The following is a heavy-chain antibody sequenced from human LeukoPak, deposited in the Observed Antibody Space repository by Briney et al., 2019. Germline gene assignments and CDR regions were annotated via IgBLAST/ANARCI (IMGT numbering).Heavy chain of an antibody. CDR2: IYTSGST. CDR1: GGSISSGSYY. V-gene: IGHV4-61*02. CDR3: ARSFVVAARYFDY. Sequence: SETLSLTCTVPGGSISSGSYYWSWIRQPAGKGLEWIGRIYTSGSTNYNPSLKSRVTISVDTSKNQFSLKLSSVTAADTAVYYCARSFVVAARYFDYWGQGTLVTVSS. J-gene: IGHJ4*02. D-gene: IGHD6-6*01.